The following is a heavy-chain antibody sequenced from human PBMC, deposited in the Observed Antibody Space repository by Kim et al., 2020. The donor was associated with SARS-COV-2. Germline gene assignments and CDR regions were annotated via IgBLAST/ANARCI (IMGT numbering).Heavy chain of an antibody. V-gene: IGHV3-11*01. J-gene: IGHJ3*02. CDR3: ARDWNYLTNDHDI. D-gene: IGHD1-7*01. CDR2: ISSTGISI. CDR1: EFTFRDYH. Sequence: GGSLRLSCAASEFTFRDYHLNWIRQAPGKGLEWVSYISSTGISIHYADSVKGRFTISRDNAKNSLYLQMNSLRAEDTAVYYCARDWNYLTNDHDIWGQG.